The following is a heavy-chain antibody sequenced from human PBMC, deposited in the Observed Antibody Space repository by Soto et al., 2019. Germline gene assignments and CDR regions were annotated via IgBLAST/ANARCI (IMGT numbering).Heavy chain of an antibody. D-gene: IGHD1-26*01. CDR3: AKDPTSWGAISFFGQ. CDR2: INWNSDTR. V-gene: IGHV3-9*01. Sequence: EVQLVESGGGLVQPGRSLRLSCAASGFTFDDYAMHWVRQAPGKGLEWVSSINWNSDTRGYADSVNGRFTISRDNAKNSLYLQMNSLRAEDTALYYCAKDPTSWGAISFFGQWGQGTLVTVSS. CDR1: GFTFDDYA. J-gene: IGHJ4*02.